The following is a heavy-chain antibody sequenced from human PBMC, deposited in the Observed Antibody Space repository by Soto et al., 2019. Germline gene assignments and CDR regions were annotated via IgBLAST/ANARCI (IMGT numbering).Heavy chain of an antibody. CDR2: INHSGST. CDR3: ARGLNRKNTEKKYYYYYGMDV. CDR1: GGSFSGYY. D-gene: IGHD3-16*02. J-gene: IGHJ6*02. V-gene: IGHV4-34*01. Sequence: PSETLSLTCAVYGGSFSGYYWSWIRQPPGKGLEWIGEINHSGSTNYDPSLKSRVTISVDTSKNQFSLKLSSVTAADTAVYYCARGLNRKNTEKKYYYYYGMDVWGQGTTVTISS.